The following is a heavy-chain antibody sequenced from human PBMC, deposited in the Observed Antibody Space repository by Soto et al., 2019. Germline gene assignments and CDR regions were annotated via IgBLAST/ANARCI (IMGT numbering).Heavy chain of an antibody. V-gene: IGHV4-34*01. CDR3: ARLSNYVYYFDY. J-gene: IGHJ4*02. Sequence: SETLSLTCAVYGGSFSGYYWSWIRQPPGKGLEWIGEINHSGSTNYNPSLKSRVTISVDTSKNQFSLKLSSVTAADTAVYYCARLSNYVYYFDYWGQGTLVTSPQ. CDR1: GGSFSGYY. D-gene: IGHD3-16*01. CDR2: INHSGST.